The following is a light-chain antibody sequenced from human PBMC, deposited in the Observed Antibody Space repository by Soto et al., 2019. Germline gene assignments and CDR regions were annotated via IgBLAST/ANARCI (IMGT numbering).Light chain of an antibody. J-gene: IGKJ2*01. CDR3: QQYGSTPYT. Sequence: EVVMTQSPGTLSLSPGERATLSCRASQSVSNNYLAWYQQRPGHAPRLLIYGASKRATGIPDKFSGSGSGTDXTXXXXXXXXXXXXXYYCQQYGSTPYTFGQGTXLEIE. CDR2: GAS. V-gene: IGKV3-20*01. CDR1: QSVSNNY.